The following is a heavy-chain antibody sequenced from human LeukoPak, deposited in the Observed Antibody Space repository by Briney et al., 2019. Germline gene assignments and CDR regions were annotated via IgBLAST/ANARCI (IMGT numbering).Heavy chain of an antibody. CDR2: IYYSGST. V-gene: IGHV4-39*01. D-gene: IGHD3-10*01. J-gene: IGHJ5*02. Sequence: SETLSLTCTVSGGSIGSSTYFWGWIRQPPGTGLEWIGSIYYSGSTYYNPSLKSRVTISVDTSKNQFSLKLSSVTAADTAVYYCARFFSKYYGSGSYIPWGQGTLVTVSS. CDR3: ARFFSKYYGSGSYIP. CDR1: GGSIGSSTYF.